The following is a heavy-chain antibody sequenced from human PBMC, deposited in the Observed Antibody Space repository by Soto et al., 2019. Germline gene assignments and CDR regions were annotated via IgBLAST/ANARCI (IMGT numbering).Heavy chain of an antibody. Sequence: GGSLRLSCAASGFTFSSYGMHWVRQAPGKGLEWVAVISYDGSNKYYADSVKGRFTISRDNSKNTLYLQMNSLRAEDTAVYYCAKDTHGRWYPSTHNWFDPWGQGTLVTVSS. V-gene: IGHV3-30*18. J-gene: IGHJ5*02. CDR1: GFTFSSYG. D-gene: IGHD2-15*01. CDR2: ISYDGSNK. CDR3: AKDTHGRWYPSTHNWFDP.